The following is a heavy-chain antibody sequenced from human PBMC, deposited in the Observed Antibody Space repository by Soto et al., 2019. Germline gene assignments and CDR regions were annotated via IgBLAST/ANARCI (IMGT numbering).Heavy chain of an antibody. V-gene: IGHV2-5*02. CDR3: AHRHFSPAYFDF. J-gene: IGHJ4*02. CDR2: IYWDDDK. Sequence: QITLRESGPALVKPTQTLTLTCTFSVFSLTTVGVGVAWIRQPPGMALEWLALIYWDDDKIYSPSHKSRLTVTKDTSKNHVVFTMSNLDPTDTATYYCAHRHFSPAYFDFWGQGTLVTVSS. CDR1: VFSLTTVGVG.